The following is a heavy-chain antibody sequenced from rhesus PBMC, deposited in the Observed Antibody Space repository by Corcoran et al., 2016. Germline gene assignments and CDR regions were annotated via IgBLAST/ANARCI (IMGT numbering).Heavy chain of an antibody. J-gene: IGHJ5-1*01. CDR3: VRRGTAVSDRFDV. CDR2: IGGSSGST. V-gene: IGHV4-65*02. Sequence: QVQLQESGPGLVKPSETLSLTCAVSGGSISSSNCRSWLRQHPGTGLEWIGNIGGSSGSTYYNPSLKSRVTISKDTSKNQFSLKLSSVTAADTAVYYCVRRGTAVSDRFDVWGPGVLVTVSS. CDR1: GGSISSSNC. D-gene: IGHD1-20*01.